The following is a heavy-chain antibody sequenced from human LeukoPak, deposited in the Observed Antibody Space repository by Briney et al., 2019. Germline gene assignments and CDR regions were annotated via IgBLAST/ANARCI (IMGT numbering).Heavy chain of an antibody. CDR2: VNPSGDST. Sequence: ASVKVSCKASGYTFSNYNIHWLRQAPGQGLEWMGIVNPSGDSTNYAQNFQGRVTMTGDTSTSTVYMELGSLRSEDTAVYYCARVRDGYNDAYDIWGQGTMVTVTS. D-gene: IGHD5-24*01. J-gene: IGHJ3*02. CDR3: ARVRDGYNDAYDI. CDR1: GYTFSNYN. V-gene: IGHV1-46*01.